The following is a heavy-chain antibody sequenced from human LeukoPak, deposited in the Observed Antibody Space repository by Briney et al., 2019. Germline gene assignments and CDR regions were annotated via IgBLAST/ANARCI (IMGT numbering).Heavy chain of an antibody. CDR3: GRAGYYDVSGDRLYYLEN. Sequence: GASVKVSCKASGYTLTCYYLHWVREAPGQGLEWVGILNPRGGSQTFAQKFQGRVTVTTDTSTSTVYLELSSLRSDDTAVYYCGRAGYYDVSGDRLYYLENWGQGTPVTVSS. V-gene: IGHV1-46*01. CDR2: LNPRGGSQ. CDR1: GYTLTCYY. J-gene: IGHJ4*02. D-gene: IGHD3-16*01.